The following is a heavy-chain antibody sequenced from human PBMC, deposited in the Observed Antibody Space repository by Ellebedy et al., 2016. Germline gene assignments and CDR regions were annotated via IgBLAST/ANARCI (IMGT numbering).Heavy chain of an antibody. J-gene: IGHJ4*02. CDR3: ARQYSSGWFFDH. CDR2: INPNSGDT. CDR1: GYTFSNYG. V-gene: IGHV1-2*04. Sequence: ASVKVSCXASGYTFSNYGITWVRQAPGQGLEWMGWINPNSGDTKYSQKFQGWVTMTRDTSITTAYMELNRLTSYDTAAYYCARQYSSGWFFDHWGQGTLLTVSS. D-gene: IGHD6-19*01.